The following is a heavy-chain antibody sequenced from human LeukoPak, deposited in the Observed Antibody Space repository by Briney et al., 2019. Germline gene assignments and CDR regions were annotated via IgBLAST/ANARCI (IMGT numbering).Heavy chain of an antibody. CDR2: INPNTGDT. J-gene: IGHJ4*02. CDR3: AVAPGDY. V-gene: IGHV1-2*03. D-gene: IGHD2-21*01. CDR1: GYTFTGYY. Sequence: LGASVKVSCKASGYTFTGYYMHWVRQAPGQGLEWMGWINPNTGDTNYAQKFQGRATMTRDTSITTVYMEISRLTSDDTALFYCAVAPGDYWGQGTLVTVSS.